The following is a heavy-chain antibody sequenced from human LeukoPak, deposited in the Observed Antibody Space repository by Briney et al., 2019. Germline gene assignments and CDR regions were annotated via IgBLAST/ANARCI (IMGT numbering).Heavy chain of an antibody. CDR3: AKAYGDFPGGIFDY. CDR2: IFYSGNT. V-gene: IGHV4-39*07. Sequence: KPSETLSLTCTVSGGSISSNNYYWGRIRQPPGKGLEWIGNIFYSGNTYYNPSFKSRVTISVDTSENEFSLKLSSVTAADTAVYYCAKAYGDFPGGIFDYWGQGTLVTVSS. D-gene: IGHD4-17*01. CDR1: GGSISSNNYY. J-gene: IGHJ4*02.